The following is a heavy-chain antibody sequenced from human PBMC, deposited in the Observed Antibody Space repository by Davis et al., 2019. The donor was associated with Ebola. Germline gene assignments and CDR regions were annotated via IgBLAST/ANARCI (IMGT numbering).Heavy chain of an antibody. CDR1: GGSIRSSNYY. Sequence: GSLRLSCSVSGGSIRSSNYYGTWVRQPPGKGLEWIGSIFYTGNTYFNPSLSRRVAVSVDTSKNHFSLKLSSVTAAATAIYYCAIQVVGTTRVFDFWGQGTLVTVSS. V-gene: IGHV4-39*02. CDR3: AIQVVGTTRVFDF. CDR2: IFYTGNT. J-gene: IGHJ4*02. D-gene: IGHD1-1*01.